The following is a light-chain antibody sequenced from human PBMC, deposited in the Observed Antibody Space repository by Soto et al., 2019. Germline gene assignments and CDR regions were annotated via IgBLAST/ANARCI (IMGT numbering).Light chain of an antibody. CDR1: QSVTPY. Sequence: EIVLTQSPATLSLSPGERATLSCRASQSVTPYLAWYQQKPGQAPRLLIYDTSNRATGIPVRFSGSGFGTDFTLTISSLEPEDFAVYYCQHRKNWPWTFGQGTKVDIK. V-gene: IGKV3-11*01. CDR3: QHRKNWPWT. CDR2: DTS. J-gene: IGKJ1*01.